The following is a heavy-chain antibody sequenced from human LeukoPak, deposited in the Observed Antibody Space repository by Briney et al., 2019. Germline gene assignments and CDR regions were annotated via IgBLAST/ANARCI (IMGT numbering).Heavy chain of an antibody. Sequence: GESLKISCKGSGYSFTSYWIGWVRQMPGKGLEWMGIIYPGDFDTRYSPSFQGQVTISADKSISTAYLQWNSLKAPDTAMYYCARGGTIFGVASPFDYWGQGTLVTVSS. CDR1: GYSFTSYW. CDR2: IYPGDFDT. J-gene: IGHJ4*02. V-gene: IGHV5-51*01. CDR3: ARGGTIFGVASPFDY. D-gene: IGHD3-3*01.